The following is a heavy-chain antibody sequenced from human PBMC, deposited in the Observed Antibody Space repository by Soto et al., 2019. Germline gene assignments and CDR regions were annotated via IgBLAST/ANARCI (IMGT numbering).Heavy chain of an antibody. CDR2: IYYSGST. CDR3: GRGGDRITIFGVPMSQRNNWFDP. V-gene: IGHV4-59*01. J-gene: IGHJ5*02. D-gene: IGHD3-3*01. CDR1: GDSISSYY. Sequence: SETLSLTCSVSGDSISSYYWTWIRQPPGKGLEWIGYIYYSGSTNYNPSLKSRLTISVDTSKNQFSLKLSSVTAADTAVYYCGRGGDRITIFGVPMSQRNNWFDPWGQGTLVTVSS.